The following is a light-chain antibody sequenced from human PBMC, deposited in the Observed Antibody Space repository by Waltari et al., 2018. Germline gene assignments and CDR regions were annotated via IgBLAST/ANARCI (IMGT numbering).Light chain of an antibody. V-gene: IGLV2-14*01. CDR1: SNEVGGYGN. Sequence: QSALTQTAFVSGSPGKSITISCPGTSNEVGGYGNVSWYQQYPGKAPQLVIYEVSYRASGISTRFSGSKSGNTASLTISGLQAEDEADYYCSSHTSTVPHVFGTGTRVTVV. CDR2: EVS. CDR3: SSHTSTVPHV. J-gene: IGLJ1*01.